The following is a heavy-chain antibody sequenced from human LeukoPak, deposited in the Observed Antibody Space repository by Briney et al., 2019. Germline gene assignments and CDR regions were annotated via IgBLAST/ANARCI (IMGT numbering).Heavy chain of an antibody. CDR3: ARDWGYCSGGSCYGYFDY. CDR1: GFTFSSYS. V-gene: IGHV3-48*01. Sequence: GGSLRLSRAASGFTFSSYSMNWVRQAPGKGLEWVSYISSSGSTIYYADSVKGRFTVSRDNSKNTLYLQMNSLRAEDTAVYYCARDWGYCSGGSCYGYFDYWGQGTLVTVSS. D-gene: IGHD2-15*01. J-gene: IGHJ4*02. CDR2: ISSSGSTI.